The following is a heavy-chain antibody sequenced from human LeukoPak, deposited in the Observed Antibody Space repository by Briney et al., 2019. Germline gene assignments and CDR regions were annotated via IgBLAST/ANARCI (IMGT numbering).Heavy chain of an antibody. CDR1: GYTFTSYY. J-gene: IGHJ6*02. D-gene: IGHD3-22*01. V-gene: IGHV1-46*01. CDR2: INPSGGST. CDR3: ASSDSSGQGGRGMDV. Sequence: RASVKVSCKASGYTFTSYYMHWVRQAPGQGLEWMGIINPSGGSTSYAQKFQGRVTMTRDTSTSTVYMELSSLRSEDTAVYCCASSDSSGQGGRGMDVWGQGTTVTVSS.